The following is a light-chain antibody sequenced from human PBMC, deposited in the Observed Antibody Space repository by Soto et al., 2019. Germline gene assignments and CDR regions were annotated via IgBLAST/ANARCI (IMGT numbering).Light chain of an antibody. J-gene: IGKJ1*01. CDR3: QQYNNWPVA. CDR1: QSVSSN. V-gene: IGKV3-15*01. CDR2: GAS. Sequence: EIVMTQSPATLSVSPGERATLSCRASQSVSSNLAWYQQKPGQAPRLLIYGASTRATGIPARFGGSGSGTEFTLTISSLQSEDFAVYYCQQYNNWPVAFGQGTKVEIK.